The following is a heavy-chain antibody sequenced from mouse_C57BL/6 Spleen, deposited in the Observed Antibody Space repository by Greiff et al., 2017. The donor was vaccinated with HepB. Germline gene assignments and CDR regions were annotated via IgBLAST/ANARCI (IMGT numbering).Heavy chain of an antibody. D-gene: IGHD3-2*02. V-gene: IGHV1-61*01. Sequence: QVQLQQPGAELVRPGSSVKLSCKASGYTFTSYWMDWVKQRPGQGLEWIGNIYPSDSETHYNQKFKDKATLTVDKSSSTAYMQLSSLTSEDSAVYYCARPDSSGPWFAYWGQGTLVTVSA. CDR2: IYPSDSET. J-gene: IGHJ3*01. CDR1: GYTFTSYW. CDR3: ARPDSSGPWFAY.